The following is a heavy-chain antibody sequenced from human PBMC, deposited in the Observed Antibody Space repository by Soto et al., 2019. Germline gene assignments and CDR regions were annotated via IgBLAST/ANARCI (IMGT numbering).Heavy chain of an antibody. V-gene: IGHV3-7*01. Sequence: EVQLVESGGDLVQPGGSLRLSCAAPGFTFSGYWMAWVRQAPGKGLEWVANIKQDGSVKYYVDSLKGRFTISRDNAKNSLYLQMDSLRAEDTAVYFCATESYYHWQYWGQGTLVTVSS. CDR1: GFTFSGYW. J-gene: IGHJ4*02. D-gene: IGHD3-9*01. CDR3: ATESYYHWQY. CDR2: IKQDGSVK.